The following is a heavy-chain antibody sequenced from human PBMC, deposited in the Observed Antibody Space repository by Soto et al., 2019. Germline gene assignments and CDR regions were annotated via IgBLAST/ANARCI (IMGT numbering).Heavy chain of an antibody. CDR1: GFDISNYG. V-gene: IGHV3-30*03. CDR3: ATPGALAPAHHSGMDA. J-gene: IGHJ6*02. D-gene: IGHD2-2*01. CDR2: ISYDGSNK. Sequence: PGGSLRLSCAASGFDISNYGFHWVRQAPGKGLEWVAVISYDGSNKYYADFVKGRFTISRDNSKNTLYLQMNSLRPEDTAVFYCATPGALAPAHHSGMDAWGQGTPVTVSS.